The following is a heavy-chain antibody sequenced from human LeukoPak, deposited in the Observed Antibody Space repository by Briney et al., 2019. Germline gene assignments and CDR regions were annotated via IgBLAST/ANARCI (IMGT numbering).Heavy chain of an antibody. J-gene: IGHJ6*03. CDR1: GFTFSSYS. CDR2: ISSSRSTI. CDR3: ARALEDYYYYYMDV. D-gene: IGHD5-24*01. V-gene: IGHV3-48*01. Sequence: GGSLRLSCSASGFTFSSYSMNWVRQAPGKGLEWVSYISSSRSTIYYADSVKGRFTISRDNAKNSLYLQMNSLRAEDTAVYYCARALEDYYYYYMDVWGKGTTVTVSS.